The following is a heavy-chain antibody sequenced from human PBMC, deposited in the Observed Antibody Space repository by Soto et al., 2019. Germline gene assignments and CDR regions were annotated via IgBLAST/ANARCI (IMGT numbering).Heavy chain of an antibody. Sequence: ASVKVSFKTSGYTFSSLGISWVRQAPGQGLEWMGWISPHKDNTYYAQRLQGRVTMTTDTSTSTAYMELRSLRSDDTAVYFCARDLDGSGSYYTNYWGQGTLVTVSS. V-gene: IGHV1-18*01. D-gene: IGHD3-10*01. J-gene: IGHJ4*02. CDR2: ISPHKDNT. CDR1: GYTFSSLG. CDR3: ARDLDGSGSYYTNY.